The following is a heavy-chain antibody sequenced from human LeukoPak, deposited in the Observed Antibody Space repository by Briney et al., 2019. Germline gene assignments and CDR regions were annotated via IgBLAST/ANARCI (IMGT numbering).Heavy chain of an antibody. Sequence: GGSLRLSCSASGFTFSSYAMHWVRQAPGKGLEYVSAISSNGGSTYYADSVKGRFTISRDNSKNTLYLQMNSLRAEDTAVYYCAKYVGVGGPPPGYYCTNGVCYFDYWGQGTLATVSS. CDR2: ISSNGGST. J-gene: IGHJ4*02. CDR1: GFTFSSYA. CDR3: AKYVGVGGPPPGYYCTNGVCYFDY. D-gene: IGHD2-8*01. V-gene: IGHV3-64*04.